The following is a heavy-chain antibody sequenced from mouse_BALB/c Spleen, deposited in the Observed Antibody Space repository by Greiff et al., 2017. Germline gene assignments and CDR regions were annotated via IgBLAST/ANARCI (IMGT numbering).Heavy chain of an antibody. D-gene: IGHD2-1*01. CDR3: ARDGNFDY. Sequence: VQLQQSGAELVKPGASVKLSCTASGFNIKDTYMHWVKQRPEQGLEWIGRIDPANGNTKYDPKFQGKATRTADTSSNTAYLQLRSLTSEDTAVYYFARDGNFDYWGQGTTLTVSS. V-gene: IGHV14-3*02. CDR1: GFNIKDTY. J-gene: IGHJ2*01. CDR2: IDPANGNT.